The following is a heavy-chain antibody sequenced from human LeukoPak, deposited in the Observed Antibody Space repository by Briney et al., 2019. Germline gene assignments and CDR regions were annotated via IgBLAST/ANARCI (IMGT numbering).Heavy chain of an antibody. D-gene: IGHD3-10*01. CDR2: IYYSGST. CDR3: ARVGDWFDP. CDR1: GGSISSFY. Sequence: PSETLSLTCTVSGGSISSFYWSWIRQPPGKGLEWIGYIYYSGSTNYNPSLKSRVTISVDTSKNQFSLKLSSVTAADTAVYYCARVGDWFDPWGQGTLVTVSS. V-gene: IGHV4-59*01. J-gene: IGHJ5*02.